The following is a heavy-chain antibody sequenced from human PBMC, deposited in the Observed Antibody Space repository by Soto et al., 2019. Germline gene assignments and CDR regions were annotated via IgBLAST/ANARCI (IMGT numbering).Heavy chain of an antibody. Sequence: LRLSCAASGFPFIVYAMAWVRQAPGKGLEWVSTIADTIGTSYYAGSVKGRFTLSRDISTNTMHLQMNSLRVDDTAVYYCAKAQWLLGGDYFDSWGQGTLFTISS. D-gene: IGHD3-22*01. J-gene: IGHJ4*02. V-gene: IGHV3-23*01. CDR2: IADTIGTS. CDR3: AKAQWLLGGDYFDS. CDR1: GFPFIVYA.